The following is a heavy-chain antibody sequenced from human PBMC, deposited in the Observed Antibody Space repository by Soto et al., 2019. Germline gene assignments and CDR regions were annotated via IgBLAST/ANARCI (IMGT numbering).Heavy chain of an antibody. Sequence: SVTLSLTCAVYGGSFSGYYWTWIRQPPGTGLEWIGEINHSGSTNYNPSLKSRVTISVDASKNQFSLKLTSVTAADTAVYYCARDKITGLFDYWGQGTLVTVSS. V-gene: IGHV4-34*01. D-gene: IGHD2-8*02. CDR3: ARDKITGLFDY. CDR2: INHSGST. CDR1: GGSFSGYY. J-gene: IGHJ4*02.